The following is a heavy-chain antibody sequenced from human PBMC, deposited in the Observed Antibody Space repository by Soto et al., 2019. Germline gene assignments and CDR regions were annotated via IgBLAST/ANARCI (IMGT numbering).Heavy chain of an antibody. CDR1: GYNFTIYW. J-gene: IGHJ6*02. CDR2: VYPGDSDT. V-gene: IGHV5-51*01. CDR3: ARRGSGSYPPCHGMDV. D-gene: IGHD1-26*01. Sequence: GESLKISCKGSGYNFTIYWIGWVRQMPGKGLEWMGNVYPGDSDTTYSPAFQGQVTISADKSTAYLQCTSLKASDTATYYCARRGSGSYPPCHGMDVWGQGTTVTVSS.